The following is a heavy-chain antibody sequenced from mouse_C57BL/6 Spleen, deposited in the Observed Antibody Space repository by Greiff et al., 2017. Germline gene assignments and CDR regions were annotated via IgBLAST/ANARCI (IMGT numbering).Heavy chain of an antibody. D-gene: IGHD4-1*01. CDR3: TSWAAGAY. CDR1: GFTFSNYW. CDR2: IRLKSGNYAT. Sequence: EVKVEESGGGLVQPGGSMKLSCVASGFTFSNYWMNWVRQSPEQGLEWVAQIRLKSGNYATHYAESGKGRFTISRDESKSSVYLQMSNLRAEDTGIYYCTSWAAGAYWGQGTLVTVSA. V-gene: IGHV6-3*01. J-gene: IGHJ3*01.